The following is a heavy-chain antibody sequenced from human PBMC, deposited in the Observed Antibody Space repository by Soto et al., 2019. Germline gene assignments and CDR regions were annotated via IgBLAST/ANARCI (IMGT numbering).Heavy chain of an antibody. CDR2: ISYSGAT. Sequence: PSETLSLTCTVSGASISGYHWSWIRQFPGKGLECLGYISYSGATNYNPSLKSRITISIDTSKNQFSLKLSSVTAADTAVYYCARGSKGRPKIQGLSWFDPWGQGTLVTVSS. D-gene: IGHD5-18*01. CDR1: GASISGYH. CDR3: ARGSKGRPKIQGLSWFDP. J-gene: IGHJ5*02. V-gene: IGHV4-59*12.